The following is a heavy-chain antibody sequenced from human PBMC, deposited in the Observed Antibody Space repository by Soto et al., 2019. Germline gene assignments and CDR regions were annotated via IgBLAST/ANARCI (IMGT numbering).Heavy chain of an antibody. CDR1: GGSFSGYY. Sequence: PSETLSLTCAVYGGSFSGYYWSWIRQPPGKGLEWIGEINHSGSTNHNPSLKSRVTISVDTSKNQFSLKLSSVTAADTAVYYCARARSGWYDYWGQGTLVTVSS. J-gene: IGHJ4*02. V-gene: IGHV4-34*01. D-gene: IGHD6-19*01. CDR2: INHSGST. CDR3: ARARSGWYDY.